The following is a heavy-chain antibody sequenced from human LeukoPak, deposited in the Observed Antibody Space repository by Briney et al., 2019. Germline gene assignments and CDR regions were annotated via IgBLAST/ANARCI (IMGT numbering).Heavy chain of an antibody. J-gene: IGHJ4*02. CDR3: ASVERVDGYSSGWHTETGHYFDY. CDR1: GYTFTSYY. CDR2: INPSGGST. Sequence: ASVKVSCKASGYTFTSYYMHWVRQAPGQGLEWMGIINPSGGSTSYAQKFQGRVTMTRDTSTSTVYMELSSLRSEDTAVYYCASVERVDGYSSGWHTETGHYFDYWGQGTLVTVSS. V-gene: IGHV1-46*01. D-gene: IGHD6-19*01.